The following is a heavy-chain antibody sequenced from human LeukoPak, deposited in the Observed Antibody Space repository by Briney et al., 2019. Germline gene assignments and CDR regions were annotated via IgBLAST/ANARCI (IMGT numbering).Heavy chain of an antibody. CDR3: ARDHIAAAGVFDY. J-gene: IGHJ4*02. V-gene: IGHV3-21*01. CDR1: GFTFSSYS. D-gene: IGHD6-13*01. CDR2: ISSSSSYI. Sequence: AESLKLSCAASGFTFSSYSMNWVRQAPGKGLEWVSSISSSSSYIYYADSVKGRFTISRDNAKNSLYLQMNSLRAEDTAVYYCARDHIAAAGVFDYWGQGTLVTVSS.